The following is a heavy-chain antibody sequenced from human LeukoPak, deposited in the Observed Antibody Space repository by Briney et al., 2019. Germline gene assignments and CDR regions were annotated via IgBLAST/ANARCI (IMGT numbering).Heavy chain of an antibody. CDR1: KSTFSHYG. J-gene: IGHJ4*02. CDR2: ISSDGSIK. D-gene: IGHD3-3*01. V-gene: IGHV3-30*18. CDR3: VKEYHSRGFGAYFDY. Sequence: GSLRLSCTASKSTFSHYGMQWVRQAPGKGLEWVAVISSDGSIKVYADSVKGRFTLSRDNSINTVDLQMNSLRAEDTAVYYCVKEYHSRGFGAYFDYWGQGTLVTVSS.